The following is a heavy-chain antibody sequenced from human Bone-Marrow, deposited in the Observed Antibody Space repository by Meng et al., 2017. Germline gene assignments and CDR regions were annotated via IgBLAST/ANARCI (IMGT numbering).Heavy chain of an antibody. J-gene: IGHJ4*02. CDR3: ARDPTYYYDSSGYYLGGSFDY. D-gene: IGHD3-22*01. CDR2: IYHSGST. Sequence: SETLSLTCAVSGYSISSGYYWGWIRQPPGKGLEWIGSIYHSGSTYYNPSLKSRVTISVDTSKNQFSLKLSSVTATDTAVYYCARDPTYYYDSSGYYLGGSFDYWGQGTLVTVSS. V-gene: IGHV4-38-2*02. CDR1: GYSISSGYY.